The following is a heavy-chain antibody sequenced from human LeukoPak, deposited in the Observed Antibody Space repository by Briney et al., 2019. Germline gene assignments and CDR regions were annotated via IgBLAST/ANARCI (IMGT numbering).Heavy chain of an antibody. CDR1: GGSFSGYY. J-gene: IGHJ4*02. CDR3: ARRLRGFDY. Sequence: SETLSLTCAVYGGSFSGYYWSWIRQPPGKGLEWIGEINHSGSTNYNPSLKSRVTISVDTSKNQFSLKLSSVTAEDTAVYYCARRLRGFDYWGREPWSPSPQ. D-gene: IGHD2-21*01. V-gene: IGHV4-34*01. CDR2: INHSGST.